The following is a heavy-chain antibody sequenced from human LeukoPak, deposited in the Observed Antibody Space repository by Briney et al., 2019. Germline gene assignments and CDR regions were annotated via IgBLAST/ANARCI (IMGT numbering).Heavy chain of an antibody. V-gene: IGHV1-8*01. CDR3: ARGAPGSYCSGGSCPYFDY. CDR2: VNPNSGHT. CDR1: GYTFTSYD. D-gene: IGHD2-15*01. Sequence: ASVKVSCKASGYTFTSYDVNWVRQATGQGLEWMGWVNPNSGHTGYAQKFQGRVTLTTNTSVSTAYMELSSLRSKDTAIYYCARGAPGSYCSGGSCPYFDYWGQGTLVSVSS. J-gene: IGHJ4*02.